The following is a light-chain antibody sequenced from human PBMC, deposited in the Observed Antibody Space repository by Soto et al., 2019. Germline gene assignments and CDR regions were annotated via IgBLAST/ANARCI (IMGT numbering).Light chain of an antibody. J-gene: IGKJ1*01. V-gene: IGKV1-39*01. Sequence: DIQMTQSPSSLSASVGDRVTITCRASQTMNNYLNWYQQKPGKAPKLLIYAACSLHSGVPSRLSGSGFGTDFTLTITSLQPEDFATYYCQQTNSKPWTFGQGTRVEIK. CDR1: QTMNNY. CDR2: AAC. CDR3: QQTNSKPWT.